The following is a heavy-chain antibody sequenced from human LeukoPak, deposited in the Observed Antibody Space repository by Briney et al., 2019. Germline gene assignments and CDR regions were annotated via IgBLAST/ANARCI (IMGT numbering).Heavy chain of an antibody. Sequence: PGRSLRLSCAASGFIFSNYGMHGVRQAPGKGLEWVAVIWYDGSNKYYADSVKGRFTISRDNSKNTLYLQMNSLRAEDTAVYYCARGNPYGDFLDYWGQGTLVTVSS. CDR1: GFIFSNYG. V-gene: IGHV3-33*01. J-gene: IGHJ4*02. D-gene: IGHD4-17*01. CDR2: IWYDGSNK. CDR3: ARGNPYGDFLDY.